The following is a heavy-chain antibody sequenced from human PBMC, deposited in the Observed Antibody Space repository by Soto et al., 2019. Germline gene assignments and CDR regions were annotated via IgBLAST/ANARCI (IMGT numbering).Heavy chain of an antibody. J-gene: IGHJ2*01. CDR3: TRQSTLLRFLEWLSTDWYFDL. CDR2: IRSKANSYAT. Sequence: GGSLRLSCAASGFTFSGSAMHWVRQASGKGLEWVGRIRSKANSYATAYAASVKGRFTISRDDSKNTAYLQMNSLKTEDTAVYYCTRQSTLLRFLEWLSTDWYFDLWGRGTLVTVSS. V-gene: IGHV3-73*01. D-gene: IGHD3-3*01. CDR1: GFTFSGSA.